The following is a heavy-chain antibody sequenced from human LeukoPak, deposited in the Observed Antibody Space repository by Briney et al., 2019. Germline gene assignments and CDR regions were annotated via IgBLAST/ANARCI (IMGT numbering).Heavy chain of an antibody. Sequence: GGSLRLSCVASGFTFSDYYMTWIRQAPGKGLEYVSHISRSGSSLYYGDSVTGRFTISRDNAKNSLYLQMNSLRVEDTAVYYCAREVVVVPDYYYYGLDVWGQGTTVTVSS. CDR2: ISRSGSSL. D-gene: IGHD2-2*01. CDR3: AREVVVVPDYYYYGLDV. J-gene: IGHJ6*02. CDR1: GFTFSDYY. V-gene: IGHV3-11*01.